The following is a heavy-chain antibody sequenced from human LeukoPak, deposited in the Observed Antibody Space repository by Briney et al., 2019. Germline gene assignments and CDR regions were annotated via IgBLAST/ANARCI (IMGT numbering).Heavy chain of an antibody. D-gene: IGHD2-21*02. J-gene: IGHJ4*02. CDR1: GGSISSGSYY. Sequence: SQTLSLTCTVSGGSISSGSYYRSWIRQPAGKGLEWIARIYTSGSTNYNPSLKSRVTISVDTSKNQFSLKLSSVTAADTAVYYCARYCGGDCYSYYFDYWGQGTLVTVSS. CDR2: IYTSGST. CDR3: ARYCGGDCYSYYFDY. V-gene: IGHV4-61*02.